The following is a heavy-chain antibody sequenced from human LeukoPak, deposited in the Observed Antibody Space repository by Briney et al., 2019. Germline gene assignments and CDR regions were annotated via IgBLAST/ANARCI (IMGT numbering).Heavy chain of an antibody. V-gene: IGHV4-34*01. J-gene: IGHJ6*02. CDR3: ARGSEQWLANGGYYYYGMDV. CDR1: GGSFSGYY. CDR2: INHSGST. Sequence: SETLSLTCAVYGGSFSGYYWSWIRQPPGKGLEWIGEINHSGSTNYNPSLKSRVTISVDTSKNQFSLKLSSVTAADTAVYYCARGSEQWLANGGYYYYGMDVWGQGTTVTVSS. D-gene: IGHD6-19*01.